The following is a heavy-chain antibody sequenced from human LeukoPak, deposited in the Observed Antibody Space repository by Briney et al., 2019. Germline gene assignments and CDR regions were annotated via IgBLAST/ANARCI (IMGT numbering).Heavy chain of an antibody. CDR2: INHSGST. CDR3: AAMVRGVNPPNWFDP. V-gene: IGHV4-34*01. D-gene: IGHD3-10*01. CDR1: GGSFSGYY. Sequence: PSETLSLTCAVYGGSFSGYYWSWIRQPPGKGLEWIGEINHSGSTNYNPSLKSRVTISVDTSKNQFSLKLSSVTAADTAVYYCAAMVRGVNPPNWFDPWGQGTLVTVSS. J-gene: IGHJ5*02.